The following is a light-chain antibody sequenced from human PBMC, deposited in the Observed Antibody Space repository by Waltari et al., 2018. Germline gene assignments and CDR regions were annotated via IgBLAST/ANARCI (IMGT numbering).Light chain of an antibody. CDR1: QTIRGW. Sequence: DIQMTQSPSMLSASVGDRVTITCRASQTIRGWLAWYQLKPGLAPKLLIYDASNLGGGVPSRCSGSGFGTNFTLTISSLQPDDFATYYCQQYSSFSTFGLGTKV. CDR3: QQYSSFST. J-gene: IGKJ1*01. V-gene: IGKV1-5*01. CDR2: DAS.